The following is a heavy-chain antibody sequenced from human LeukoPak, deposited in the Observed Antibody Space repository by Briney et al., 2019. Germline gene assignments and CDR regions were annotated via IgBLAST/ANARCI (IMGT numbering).Heavy chain of an antibody. CDR3: ARVGFSSGWRFDY. V-gene: IGHV3-48*03. D-gene: IGHD6-19*01. CDR2: ISSSGSTI. CDR1: GFTFSSYE. Sequence: PGGSLRLSCAASGFTFSSYEMNWVRQAPGKGLEWVSYISSSGSTIYYADSVKGRFTISRDNAKNSLYLQMNSLRAEDTAVYYCARVGFSSGWRFDYWGQGTLVTVSS. J-gene: IGHJ4*02.